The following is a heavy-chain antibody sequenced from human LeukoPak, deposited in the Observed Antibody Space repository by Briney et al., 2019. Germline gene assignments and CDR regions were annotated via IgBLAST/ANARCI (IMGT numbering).Heavy chain of an antibody. CDR1: GFTFSTAW. D-gene: IGHD3-10*01. V-gene: IGHV3-15*01. J-gene: IGHJ3*02. CDR3: TRKLLGAFDI. Sequence: KPGGSLRLSCAASGFTFSTAWMSWVRQAPGKGLEWVGRIKSKTDGGTTDYAAPVKGRFTISRDDSKNTLYLQMNSLKTEDTAVYYFTRKLLGAFDIWGQGTMVTVSS. CDR2: IKSKTDGGTT.